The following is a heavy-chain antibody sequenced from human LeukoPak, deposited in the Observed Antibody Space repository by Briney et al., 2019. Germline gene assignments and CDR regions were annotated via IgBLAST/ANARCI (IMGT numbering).Heavy chain of an antibody. CDR3: ARDSESNARGVIITSFDY. V-gene: IGHV3-48*01. CDR2: ISSSSSAI. D-gene: IGHD3-10*01. CDR1: GFTFSSYS. J-gene: IGHJ4*02. Sequence: GGSLRLSCAASGFTFSSYSMNWVRQAPGEGLEWVSYISSSSSAIYYADSVKGRFTISRDNAKNSLYLQMNSLRAEDTAVYYCARDSESNARGVIITSFDYWGQGTLVTVSS.